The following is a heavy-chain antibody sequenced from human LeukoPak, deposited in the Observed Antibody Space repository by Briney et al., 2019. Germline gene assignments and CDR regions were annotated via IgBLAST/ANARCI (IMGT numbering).Heavy chain of an antibody. CDR1: GGSISSGDYY. V-gene: IGHV4-30-4*08. J-gene: IGHJ4*02. D-gene: IGHD3-3*01. CDR3: ARGGPSFGVFIGGTFDY. Sequence: SETLSLTCTVSGGSISSGDYYWSWIRQPPGKGVEWIGYIYYSGSTYYNPSLKSRVTISVDTSKNQFSLKLSSVTAADTAVYNCARGGPSFGVFIGGTFDYWGQGTLVTVSS. CDR2: IYYSGST.